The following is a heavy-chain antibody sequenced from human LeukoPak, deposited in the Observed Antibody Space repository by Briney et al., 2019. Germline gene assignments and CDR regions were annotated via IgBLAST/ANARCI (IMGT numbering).Heavy chain of an antibody. CDR2: IYYTGGT. CDR1: GGSISPHY. CDR3: ARLGFCRGDNCWDDY. D-gene: IGHD2-15*01. V-gene: IGHV4-59*08. Sequence: SETLSLTCTVSGGSISPHYWSWFRQPPGKGPEYIGYIYYTGGTNYKPSLQSRVTISLDTSKNQFSLKLNSMTATDTAVYYCARLGFCRGDNCWDDYWGQGTQVTVSS. J-gene: IGHJ4*02.